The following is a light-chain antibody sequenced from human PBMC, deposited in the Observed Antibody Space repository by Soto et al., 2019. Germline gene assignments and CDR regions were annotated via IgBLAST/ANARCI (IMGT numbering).Light chain of an antibody. V-gene: IGLV2-23*01. CDR1: SSDFGSYKF. Sequence: QSALTQPASVSGSPGQSVTISCTGTSSDFGSYKFVSLYQHHSGKVPKVIIYETSKRPSGVSDRFSGSKSGNTASLTISGLQAEDEADYYCFSFTSTTTHVFGSGTKVTVL. CDR2: ETS. J-gene: IGLJ1*01. CDR3: FSFTSTTTHV.